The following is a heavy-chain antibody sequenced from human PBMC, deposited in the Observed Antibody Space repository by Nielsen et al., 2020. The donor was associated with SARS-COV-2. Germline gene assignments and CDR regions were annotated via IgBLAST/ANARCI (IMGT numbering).Heavy chain of an antibody. V-gene: IGHV3-53*01. CDR3: AREFAHRDTAYFDY. J-gene: IGHJ4*02. D-gene: IGHD5-18*01. CDR1: GFSVSSHD. CDR2: IYSDGST. Sequence: GGSLRLSCAASGFSVSSHDRNWVRQAPGKGLQWVSLIYSDGSTKYADSVKGRFTISRDNSRNTVYLQMTSLRPEDTAVYYCAREFAHRDTAYFDYWGQGTLVTVSS.